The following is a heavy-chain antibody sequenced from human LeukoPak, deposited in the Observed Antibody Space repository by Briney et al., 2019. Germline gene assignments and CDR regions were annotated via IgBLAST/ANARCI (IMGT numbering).Heavy chain of an antibody. CDR3: ARGNYDSSGYYFGY. CDR1: GGSISSRSYY. Sequence: SETLSLTCSVSGGSISSRSYYWGWIRQPPGKGLEWIGTLYYSGSTHYNPSLKSRVTISLDTSKNQFSLKLSSVTAADTAVYYCARGNYDSSGYYFGYWGQGTLVTVSS. V-gene: IGHV4-39*07. D-gene: IGHD3-22*01. J-gene: IGHJ4*02. CDR2: LYYSGST.